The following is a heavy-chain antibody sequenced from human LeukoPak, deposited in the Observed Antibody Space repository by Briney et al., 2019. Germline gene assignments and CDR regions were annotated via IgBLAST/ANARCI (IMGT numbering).Heavy chain of an antibody. CDR3: ARRCDSSGWSHLVDAFDI. J-gene: IGHJ3*02. Sequence: GESLKISCKGSGYSFTSYWIGWVRQMPGKGLEWMGIIYPGDSDTRYSPSFQGQVTISADKSISTAYLQWSSLKASDTAMYYCARRCDSSGWSHLVDAFDIWGQGTMITVSS. CDR2: IYPGDSDT. D-gene: IGHD6-19*01. V-gene: IGHV5-51*01. CDR1: GYSFTSYW.